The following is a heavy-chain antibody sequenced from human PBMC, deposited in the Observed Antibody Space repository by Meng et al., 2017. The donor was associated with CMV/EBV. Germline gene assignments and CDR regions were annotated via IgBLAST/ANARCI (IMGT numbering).Heavy chain of an antibody. Sequence: ASVQVSCKTSGYTFTGYYMNWVRQAPGQGLEWMGWINPNSGGTKYAQKFQGRVTMARDTAINTAYMELSRLTSYDNAVYYCARVALNLNDYWGQGTLVTVSS. CDR2: INPNSGGT. CDR1: GYTFTGYY. D-gene: IGHD3-3*02. CDR3: ARVALNLNDY. V-gene: IGHV1-2*02. J-gene: IGHJ4*02.